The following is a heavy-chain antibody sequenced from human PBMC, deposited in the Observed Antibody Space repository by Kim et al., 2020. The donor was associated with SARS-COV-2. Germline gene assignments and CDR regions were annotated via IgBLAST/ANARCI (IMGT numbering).Heavy chain of an antibody. D-gene: IGHD3-3*01. Sequence: GGSLRLSCAASGFTFSSYGMHWVRQAPGKGLEWVAVISYDGSNKYYADSVKGRFTISRDNSKNTLYLQMNSLRAEDTAVYYCARMYYDFWSGYLTRYYY. J-gene: IGHJ6*01. CDR1: GFTFSSYG. CDR2: ISYDGSNK. V-gene: IGHV3-30*03. CDR3: ARMYYDFWSGYLTRYYY.